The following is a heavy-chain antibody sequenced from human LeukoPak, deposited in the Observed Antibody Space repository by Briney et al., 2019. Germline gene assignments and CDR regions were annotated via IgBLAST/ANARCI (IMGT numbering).Heavy chain of an antibody. J-gene: IGHJ4*02. CDR3: ARGRRGSGKYYFDY. D-gene: IGHD3-10*01. CDR1: GYTFTSYD. Sequence: GASVKVSCKASGYTFTSYDINWVRQATGQGLEWMGWMNPNSGNTGYAQKFQGRVTMTRNTSISTAYMELSSLRSEDTAVYYCARGRRGSGKYYFDYWGQGTLVTVSS. V-gene: IGHV1-8*01. CDR2: MNPNSGNT.